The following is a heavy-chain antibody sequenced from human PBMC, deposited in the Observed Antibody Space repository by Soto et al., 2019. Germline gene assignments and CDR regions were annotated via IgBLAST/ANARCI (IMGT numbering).Heavy chain of an antibody. CDR1: GYTFTGYY. V-gene: IGHV1-2*02. Sequence: ASVKVSCKASGYTFTGYYMHWVRQAPGQGLEWMGWINPNSGDTNYAQKLQGRVTMTTDTSTSTAYMELRSLRSDDTAVYYCERAEPRILYWGQGTLVTVSS. J-gene: IGHJ4*02. D-gene: IGHD2-21*01. CDR3: ERAEPRILY. CDR2: INPNSGDT.